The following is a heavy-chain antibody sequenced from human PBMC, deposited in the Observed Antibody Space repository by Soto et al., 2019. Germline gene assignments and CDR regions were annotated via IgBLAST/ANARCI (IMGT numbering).Heavy chain of an antibody. D-gene: IGHD2-15*01. J-gene: IGHJ4*02. CDR2: IWYDASKQ. CDR3: AAWAEGATEVH. CDR1: GFSFSVYG. V-gene: IGHV3-33*01. Sequence: GGSLRLSCGTSGFSFSVYGMHWVRQAPGKGLEWVAVIWYDASKQFYAASVEGRFTISRDNSKAILYLQMNSLRAEDTAVYYCAAWAEGATEVHWGQGTLVTVSS.